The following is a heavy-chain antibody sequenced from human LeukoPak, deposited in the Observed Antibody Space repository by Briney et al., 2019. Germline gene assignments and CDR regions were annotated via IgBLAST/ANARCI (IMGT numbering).Heavy chain of an antibody. CDR2: IGSSSVNI. V-gene: IGHV3-48*01. J-gene: IGHJ6*02. CDR3: VRGRRNYFYDMDV. Sequence: GGSLRLSCAASGFTFTSYSMNWVRQAPGKGLEWISYIGSSSVNIHYADSVRGRFTISRDNAKNSLYLQMSGLRAEETAVYYCVRGRRNYFYDMDVWGQGTTVTVSS. CDR1: GFTFTSYS. D-gene: IGHD1-14*01.